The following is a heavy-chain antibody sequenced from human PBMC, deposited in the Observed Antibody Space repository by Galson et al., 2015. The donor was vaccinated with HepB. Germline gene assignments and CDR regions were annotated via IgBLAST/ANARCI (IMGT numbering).Heavy chain of an antibody. V-gene: IGHV3-30*19. CDR2: ISYDGNEK. D-gene: IGHD5-24*01. J-gene: IGHJ4*02. Sequence: SLRLSCAASGFTFSSYGIHWVRQPPGKGLEWVAVISYDGNEKYYADSVSGRFTISRDNSKNTLYLQMNALRVEDTAMYYCARDWYTDGHNLGHGDYWGQGILVTVSS. CDR1: GFTFSSYG. CDR3: ARDWYTDGHNLGHGDY.